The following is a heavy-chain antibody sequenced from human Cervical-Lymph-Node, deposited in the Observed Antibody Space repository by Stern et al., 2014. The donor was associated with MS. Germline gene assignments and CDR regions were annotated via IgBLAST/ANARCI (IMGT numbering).Heavy chain of an antibody. J-gene: IGHJ4*02. CDR2: MYPYDSDT. CDR3: ARHVQGFDY. Sequence: DVQLVESGAEVKKPGESLKISCKLSGYTFTIYYIAWVRQLPGQGLEGIGVMYPYDSDTTYSPTCRGQVTIAADKPITTAELQWSSLRASATALYDCARHVQGFDYWGQGTLVTVSS. V-gene: IGHV5-51*04. CDR1: GYTFTIYY.